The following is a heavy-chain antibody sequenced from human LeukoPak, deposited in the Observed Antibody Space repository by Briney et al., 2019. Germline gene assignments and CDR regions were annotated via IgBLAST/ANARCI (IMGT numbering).Heavy chain of an antibody. Sequence: PSETLSLTCAVYGGSFSGYYWSWLRQPPGKGLEWIGEINHSGSTNYNPSLKSRVTISVDTSKNQFSLKLSSVTAADTAVYYCARDVVVVAANDAFDIWGQGTMVTVSS. D-gene: IGHD2-15*01. CDR1: GGSFSGYY. V-gene: IGHV4-34*01. CDR3: ARDVVVVAANDAFDI. J-gene: IGHJ3*02. CDR2: INHSGST.